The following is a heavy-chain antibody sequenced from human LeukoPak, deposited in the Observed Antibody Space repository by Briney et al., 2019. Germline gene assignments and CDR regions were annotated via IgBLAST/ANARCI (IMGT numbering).Heavy chain of an antibody. V-gene: IGHV3-48*03. CDR2: ISSSGSTI. D-gene: IGHD1-26*01. J-gene: IGHJ4*02. CDR3: ARGDSGSYYFDY. Sequence: GGSLRLSCAASGFTFSNAWMNWVRQAPGKGLEWVSYISSSGSTIYYADSVKGRFTISRDNAKNSLYLQMNSLRAEDTAVYYCARGDSGSYYFDYWGRGTLVTVSS. CDR1: GFTFSNAW.